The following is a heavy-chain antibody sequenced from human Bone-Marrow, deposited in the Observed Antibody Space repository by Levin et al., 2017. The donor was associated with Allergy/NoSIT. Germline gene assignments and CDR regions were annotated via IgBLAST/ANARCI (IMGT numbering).Heavy chain of an antibody. CDR3: ARDRGSDDEGPDAFDV. D-gene: IGHD1-1*01. J-gene: IGHJ3*01. Sequence: SETLSLTCTVSGDSIRSYYWTWIRQPPGRGLEWIGFIYFSGITNYNPSLKGRVIMSVDTSKNQFSLKMTSVTAADTAVYFCARDRGSDDEGPDAFDVWGQGIMVTVSS. V-gene: IGHV4-59*01. CDR2: IYFSGIT. CDR1: GDSIRSYY.